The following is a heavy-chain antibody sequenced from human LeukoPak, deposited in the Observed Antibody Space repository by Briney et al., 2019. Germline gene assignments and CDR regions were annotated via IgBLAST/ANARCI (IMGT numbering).Heavy chain of an antibody. CDR3: AXDLGFGFGGVNHQSIDX. CDR2: ISGDGGST. J-gene: IGHJ4*02. CDR1: GFTFDDYA. V-gene: IGHV3-43*02. Sequence: GGSLRLSCAASGFTFDDYAMHWVRQAPGKGLEWVSLISGDGGSTYYADSVKGRFTISRDNSKNSLYLQMNSLRTEDTALYYCAXDLGFGFGGVNHQSIDXXGQGXXVTV. D-gene: IGHD3-16*01.